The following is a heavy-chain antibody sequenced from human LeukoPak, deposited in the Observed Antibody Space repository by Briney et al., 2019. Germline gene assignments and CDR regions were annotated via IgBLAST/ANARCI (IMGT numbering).Heavy chain of an antibody. CDR2: IGYDGSNK. D-gene: IGHD3-22*01. J-gene: IGHJ4*02. CDR1: GFTFSSYG. CDR3: AKGEHYYDSSGYATPDY. V-gene: IGHV3-30*02. Sequence: GGSLRLSCAASGFTFSSYGMHWVRQAPGKGLEWVAFIGYDGSNKYYADSVKGRFTISRDNSKNTLYLQMNSLRAEDTAVYYCAKGEHYYDSSGYATPDYWGQGTLVTVSS.